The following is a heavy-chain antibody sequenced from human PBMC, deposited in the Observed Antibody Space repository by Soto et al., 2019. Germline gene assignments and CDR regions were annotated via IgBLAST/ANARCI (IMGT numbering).Heavy chain of an antibody. Sequence: EVQLVEFGGGLVQPGGSLRLSCAASGFTFSTYWMHWVRQVPGKGLVWVSRVNPDGTTTNYAASVKGRFTISRDNAKNTLHLQMNRLRVADTAVYLCARDLAGVDDSWGQGTLVTVSS. CDR2: VNPDGTTT. CDR1: GFTFSTYW. J-gene: IGHJ4*02. CDR3: ARDLAGVDDS. D-gene: IGHD7-27*01. V-gene: IGHV3-74*01.